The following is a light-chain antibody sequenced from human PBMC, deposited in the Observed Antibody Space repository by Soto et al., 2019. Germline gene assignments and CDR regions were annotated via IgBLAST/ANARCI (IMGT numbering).Light chain of an antibody. CDR2: KAS. CDR3: QQYYSYPWT. J-gene: IGKJ1*01. V-gene: IGKV1-5*03. CDR1: QSINTL. Sequence: DIQMTQSPSTLSASVGDRVAITCRASQSINTLLAWYQQKPGKAPKLLIYKASRLESGVPSRFSGSGSGTDFTLTINSLQPDDFATFYCQQYYSYPWTFDQGTKVEIK.